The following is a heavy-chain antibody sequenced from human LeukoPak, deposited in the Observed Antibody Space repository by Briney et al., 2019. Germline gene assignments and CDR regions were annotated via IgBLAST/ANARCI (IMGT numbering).Heavy chain of an antibody. Sequence: PSATLSLTCVVSGGSLSGNYWSWIRQAPGKGLEWVANIKQDGSEKYYVDSVKGRFTISRDNAKNSLYLQMNSLRAEDTALYYCASRRTVRGVISDYWGQGTLVTVSS. CDR2: IKQDGSEK. CDR3: ASRRTVRGVISDY. CDR1: GGSLSGNY. V-gene: IGHV3-7*01. J-gene: IGHJ4*02. D-gene: IGHD3-10*01.